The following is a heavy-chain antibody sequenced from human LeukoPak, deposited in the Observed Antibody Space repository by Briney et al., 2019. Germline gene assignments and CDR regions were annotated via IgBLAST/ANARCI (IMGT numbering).Heavy chain of an antibody. J-gene: IGHJ4*02. V-gene: IGHV4-31*03. CDR2: IYYSGSP. CDR1: GGSISSGGYY. D-gene: IGHD3-22*01. CDR3: ARADSSGSSAY. Sequence: SETLSLTCTVSGGSISSGGYYWSWIRQHPGKGLEWIGYIYYSGSPYYNPSLKSRVTISVDTSKNQFSLKLSSVTAADTAVYYCARADSSGSSAYWGQGTLVTVSS.